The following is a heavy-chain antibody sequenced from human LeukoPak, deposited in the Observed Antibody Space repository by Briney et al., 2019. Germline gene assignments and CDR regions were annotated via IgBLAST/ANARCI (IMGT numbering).Heavy chain of an antibody. D-gene: IGHD6-13*01. J-gene: IGHJ6*03. Sequence: SETLSLTCAVYGGSFSGYYWSWIRQPPGKGLEWIGEINHSGSTNYNPSLKSRVTISVDTSKNQFSLKLSSVTAADTAVYYCARGRWSIAAAGIVRYYYYYMDVWGKGTTVTASS. CDR2: INHSGST. CDR1: GGSFSGYY. CDR3: ARGRWSIAAAGIVRYYYYYMDV. V-gene: IGHV4-34*01.